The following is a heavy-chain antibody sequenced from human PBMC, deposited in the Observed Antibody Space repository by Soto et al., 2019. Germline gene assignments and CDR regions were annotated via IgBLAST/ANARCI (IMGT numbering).Heavy chain of an antibody. CDR1: XXXXXXXG. V-gene: IGHV3-30*03. Sequence: QVQLVESGGGVVQPGRSLRLSCAVXXXXXXXXGMXWVXXXPGKGLEWVAVISRDGGTKYYADSVKGRFTISRDNSRNTLFLEMNSLRGDDXAVXXXTGXVASGYWGQGTLVTVSS. CDR2: ISRDGGTK. CDR3: TGXVASGY. D-gene: IGHD2-8*02. J-gene: IGHJ4*02.